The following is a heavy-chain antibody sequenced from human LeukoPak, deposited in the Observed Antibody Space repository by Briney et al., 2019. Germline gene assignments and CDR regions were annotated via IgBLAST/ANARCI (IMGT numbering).Heavy chain of an antibody. Sequence: SETLSLTCTVSGGSISSSSYYWGWIRQPPGKGLEWIGSIYYSGSTYYNPSLKSRVTISVDTSKNQFSLKLSSVTAADTAVYYCASPYYGSGSYNWFDPWGQGTLVTVSS. V-gene: IGHV4-39*01. J-gene: IGHJ5*02. CDR2: IYYSGST. D-gene: IGHD3-10*01. CDR1: GGSISSSSYY. CDR3: ASPYYGSGSYNWFDP.